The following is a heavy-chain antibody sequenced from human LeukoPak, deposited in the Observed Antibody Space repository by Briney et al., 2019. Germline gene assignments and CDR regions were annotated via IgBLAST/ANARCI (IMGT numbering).Heavy chain of an antibody. CDR2: IYYSGST. J-gene: IGHJ2*01. CDR3: ARERSGSYYRWYFDL. V-gene: IGHV4-61*01. D-gene: IGHD1-26*01. CDR1: GGSVSSGSYY. Sequence: SETLSLTCTVSGGSVSSGSYYWSWIRQPPGKGLEWIGYIYYSGSTNYNPSLKSRVTMPVDTSKNQFSLKMSYVTAADTAMYYCARERSGSYYRWYFDLWGRGTLVTVSS.